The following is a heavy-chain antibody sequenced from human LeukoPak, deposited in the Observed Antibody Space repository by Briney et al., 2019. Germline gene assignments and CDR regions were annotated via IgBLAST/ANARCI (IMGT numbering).Heavy chain of an antibody. D-gene: IGHD5-18*01. CDR3: ARGRIARLPYFDY. V-gene: IGHV4-59*01. CDR2: IYYSGST. Sequence: PSETLSLTCAVYGGSFSGYYWSWIRQPPGKGLEWIGSIYYSGSTDYNPSLKSRVTISVDTSKNQFSLKLSSVTAADTAVYYCARGRIARLPYFDYWGQGTLVTVSS. CDR1: GGSFSGYY. J-gene: IGHJ4*02.